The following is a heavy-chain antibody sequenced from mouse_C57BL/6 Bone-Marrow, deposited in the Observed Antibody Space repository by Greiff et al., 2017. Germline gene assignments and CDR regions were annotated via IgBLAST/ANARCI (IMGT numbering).Heavy chain of an antibody. CDR1: GYTFTDYE. D-gene: IGHD1-1*01. J-gene: IGHJ3*01. CDR3: TRGAFYYYGSSWFAY. V-gene: IGHV1-15*01. CDR2: IDPETGGT. Sequence: VQLQQSGAELVRPGASVTLSCKASGYTFTDYEMHWVKQTPVHGLAWIGAIDPETGGTAYNQRFKGKAILTADKSSSTAYMELRSLTSEDSAVYYCTRGAFYYYGSSWFAYWGQGTLVTVSA.